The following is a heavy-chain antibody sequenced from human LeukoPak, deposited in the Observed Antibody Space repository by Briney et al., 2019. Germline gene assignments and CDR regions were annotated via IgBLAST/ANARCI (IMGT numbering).Heavy chain of an antibody. Sequence: GGSLRLSCSASGFSFGDYAMSWVRQAPGKGLEWVGFIRSKAYGETTESAASVKGRFSISRDDSTRIAYLQMSSLKTEGTAVYYCTRGLRSHYYWGRGTLVTVSS. V-gene: IGHV3-49*04. D-gene: IGHD2-15*01. CDR2: IRSKAYGETT. CDR1: GFSFGDYA. CDR3: TRGLRSHYY. J-gene: IGHJ4*02.